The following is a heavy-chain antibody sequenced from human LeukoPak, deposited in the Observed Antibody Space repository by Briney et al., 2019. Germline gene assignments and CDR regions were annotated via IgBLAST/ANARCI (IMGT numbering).Heavy chain of an antibody. CDR3: ARENTMVRGVINPLDY. CDR1: GGSIISSYY. Sequence: PSETLSLTCTVSGGSIISSYYWSWIRQPPGKGLEWIGYIYYSDNTNYNPSLKSRVTISVDTSKNQFSLQLNSVTPEDTAVYYCARENTMVRGVINPLDYWGQGTLVTVSS. D-gene: IGHD3-10*01. V-gene: IGHV4-59*12. CDR2: IYYSDNT. J-gene: IGHJ4*02.